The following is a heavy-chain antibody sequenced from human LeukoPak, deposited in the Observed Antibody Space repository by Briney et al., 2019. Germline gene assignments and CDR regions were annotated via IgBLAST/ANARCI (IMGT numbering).Heavy chain of an antibody. CDR1: GGSISSYY. CDR3: ARGGVPMVRGAFDY. Sequence: SETLSLTCTVSGGSISSYYWSWIRQPPGKGLEWIGYIYYSGSTNYNPSLKSRVTISVDTSKNQFSLKLSSVTAADTAVYYCARGGVPMVRGAFDYWGQGTLVTVSS. CDR2: IYYSGST. J-gene: IGHJ4*02. D-gene: IGHD3-10*01. V-gene: IGHV4-59*01.